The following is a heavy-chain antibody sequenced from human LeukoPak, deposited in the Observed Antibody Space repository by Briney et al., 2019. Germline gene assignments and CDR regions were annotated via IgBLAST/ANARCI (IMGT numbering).Heavy chain of an antibody. D-gene: IGHD3-16*01. CDR1: GGTFSSYA. J-gene: IGHJ6*03. CDR2: IIPIFGTA. V-gene: IGHV1-69*06. Sequence: SVKVSCKASGGTFSSYAISWVRQAPGQGLEWMGGIIPIFGTANYTQKFQGRVTITADKSTSTAYMELSRLRSEDTAVYYCSGGHDDYFDYYMDVWGKGTTVTVSS. CDR3: SGGHDDYFDYYMDV.